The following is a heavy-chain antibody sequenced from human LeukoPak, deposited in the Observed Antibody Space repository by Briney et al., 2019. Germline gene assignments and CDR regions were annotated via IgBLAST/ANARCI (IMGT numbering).Heavy chain of an antibody. Sequence: SETLSLTCRLSGGSIGSYYWTWIRQPPGKGLEWIGYRYYSGSTTYNPSLKSRVTISVDTSKSQFSLKLISVTAADTAIYYCARVRGDFETAWGQGTLVTVSS. V-gene: IGHV4-59*01. CDR1: GGSIGSYY. CDR3: ARVRGDFETA. D-gene: IGHD2-21*02. J-gene: IGHJ1*01. CDR2: RYYSGST.